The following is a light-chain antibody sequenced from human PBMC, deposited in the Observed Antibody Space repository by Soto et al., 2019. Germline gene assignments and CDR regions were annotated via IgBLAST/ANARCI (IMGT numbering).Light chain of an antibody. CDR1: SSDVGGYNF. J-gene: IGLJ2*01. CDR2: EVN. Sequence: QSALTQPPSASGSPGQSVTIPCTGTSSDVGGYNFVSWFQHHPGKAPKLLIYEVNKRPSGVPDRFSGFKSGNTASLTVSGLQAEDEADYYCSSHAGSITLIFGGGTKLTVL. V-gene: IGLV2-8*01. CDR3: SSHAGSITLI.